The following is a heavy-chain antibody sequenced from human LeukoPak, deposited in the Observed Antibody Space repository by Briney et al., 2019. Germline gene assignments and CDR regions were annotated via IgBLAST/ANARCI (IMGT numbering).Heavy chain of an antibody. J-gene: IGHJ4*02. CDR1: GYNFGNRL. CDR3: ARHGGGGSGGNSGFDY. Sequence: GESLKISCEGSGYNFGNRLIGWVRQMPGKGLEWMGIIYPGDSDTRYGPSFQGQVTISADKSISTAYLQWSSLKASDTAMYYCARHGGGGSGGNSGFDYWGQGTLVTVSS. D-gene: IGHD4-23*01. V-gene: IGHV5-51*01. CDR2: IYPGDSDT.